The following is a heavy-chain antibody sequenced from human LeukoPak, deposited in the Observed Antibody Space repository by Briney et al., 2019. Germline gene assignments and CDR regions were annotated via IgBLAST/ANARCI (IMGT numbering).Heavy chain of an antibody. CDR1: GGTISSYY. J-gene: IGHJ4*02. D-gene: IGHD6-19*01. V-gene: IGHV4-59*08. CDR2: IHYSGST. CDR3: ARWYSSGWAFDY. Sequence: SETLSLTCTVSGGTISSYYWNWIRQPPGKGLEWIGYIHYSGSTKYNPSLKGRVTISVDTSKNQFSLKLSSVTAADTAVYYCARWYSSGWAFDYWGQGTLVTVSS.